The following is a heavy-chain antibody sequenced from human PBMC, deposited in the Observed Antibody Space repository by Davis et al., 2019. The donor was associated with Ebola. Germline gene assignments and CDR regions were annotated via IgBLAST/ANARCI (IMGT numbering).Heavy chain of an antibody. CDR2: ISGSGGST. CDR1: GGSISSGGYY. CDR3: ARIKYYDFWSGYYTGLDYYYGMDV. Sequence: LSLTCTVSGGSISSGGYYWSWIRQHPGKGLEWVSAISGSGGSTYYADSVKGRFTISRDNAKNSLYLQMNSLRDEDTAVYYCARIKYYDFWSGYYTGLDYYYGMDVWGQGTTVTVSS. V-gene: IGHV3-11*04. D-gene: IGHD3-3*01. J-gene: IGHJ6*02.